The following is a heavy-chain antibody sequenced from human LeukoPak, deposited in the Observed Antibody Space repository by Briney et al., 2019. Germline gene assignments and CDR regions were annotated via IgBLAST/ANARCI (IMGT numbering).Heavy chain of an antibody. CDR2: INPNSGGT. J-gene: IGHJ4*02. CDR1: GYTFTGYY. Sequence: ASVKVSCKASGYTFTGYYMHWVRQAPGQGLEWMGWINPNSGGTNYAQKFQGRVTMTRDTSISTAYMELSRLRSDDTAVYYCARSNYYGSGLEGRYIDYWGQGTLVTVSS. V-gene: IGHV1-2*02. D-gene: IGHD3-10*01. CDR3: ARSNYYGSGLEGRYIDY.